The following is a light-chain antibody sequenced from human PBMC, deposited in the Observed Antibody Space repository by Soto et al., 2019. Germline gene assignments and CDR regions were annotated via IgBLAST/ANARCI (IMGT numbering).Light chain of an antibody. CDR2: QHS. J-gene: IGLJ2*01. Sequence: SYELTQPPSVSVSPGQTANITCSGDKLGDKYACWYQQRPGQSPVLVIYQHSKQTSGIPERFSGSNSGNTATLTISGTQAMDEADYYCQAWDSSTANVVFGGGTKLTV. V-gene: IGLV3-1*01. CDR3: QAWDSSTANVV. CDR1: KLGDKY.